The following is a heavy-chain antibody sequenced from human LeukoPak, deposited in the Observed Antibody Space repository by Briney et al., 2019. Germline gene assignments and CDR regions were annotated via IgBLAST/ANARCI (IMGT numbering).Heavy chain of an antibody. V-gene: IGHV1-2*02. CDR1: GYTFTGYY. Sequence: ASVKVSCKASGYTFTGYYMHWVRQAPGQGLEWMGWINPNSGGTNYAQKFQGRVTMTRDTSISTAYMELSRLRSDDTAVYYCARDQWLVRPNNYYYYYMDVWGKGTTVTVSS. CDR3: ARDQWLVRPNNYYYYYMDV. D-gene: IGHD6-19*01. J-gene: IGHJ6*03. CDR2: INPNSGGT.